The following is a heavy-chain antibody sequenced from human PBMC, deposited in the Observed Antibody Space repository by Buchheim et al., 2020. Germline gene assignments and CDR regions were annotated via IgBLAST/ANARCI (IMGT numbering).Heavy chain of an antibody. V-gene: IGHV3-23*04. CDR1: GFTFSSFA. J-gene: IGHJ4*02. CDR3: AKDLTPLLWFGDG. D-gene: IGHD3-10*01. CDR2: IGGAGGSR. Sequence: EVSLVESGGGLFQPGESLRLSCEASGFTFSSFAMSWVRQAPGKGLEWVSAIGGAGGSRYYADSVKGRFTISRDNSKNTLYLQMNSLRAEDTAVYYCAKDLTPLLWFGDGWGQGTL.